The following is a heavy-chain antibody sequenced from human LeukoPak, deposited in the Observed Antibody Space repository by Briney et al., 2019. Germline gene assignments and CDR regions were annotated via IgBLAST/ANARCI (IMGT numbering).Heavy chain of an antibody. V-gene: IGHV3-30*03. CDR2: ISYDGSNK. CDR1: GFTLSSYG. J-gene: IGHJ4*02. CDR3: ASRAGAYSHPYDY. Sequence: GGSLRLSCAASGFTLSSYGMHWVRQAPGKGLEWVAVISYDGSNKYYADSVKGRFTISRDNSKNTLYLQMNSLRAEDTAVYYCASRAGAYSHPYDYWGQGTLVTVSS. D-gene: IGHD4/OR15-4a*01.